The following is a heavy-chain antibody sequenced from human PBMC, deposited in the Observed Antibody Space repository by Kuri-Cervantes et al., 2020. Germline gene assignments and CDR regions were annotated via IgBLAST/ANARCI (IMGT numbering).Heavy chain of an antibody. V-gene: IGHV4-59*12. J-gene: IGHJ4*02. Sequence: SETLSLTCTVSGGSISSSYWNWIRQPPGKGLEWIGYIYYSGSTNYNPSLKSRVTISVDKSKNQFSLKLSSVTAADTAVYYCARGAARTHFAYWGQGTLVTVSS. CDR1: GGSISSSY. CDR2: IYYSGST. D-gene: IGHD6-6*01. CDR3: ARGAARTHFAY.